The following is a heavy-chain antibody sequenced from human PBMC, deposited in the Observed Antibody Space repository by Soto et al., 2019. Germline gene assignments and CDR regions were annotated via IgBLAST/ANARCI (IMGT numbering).Heavy chain of an antibody. J-gene: IGHJ4*02. Sequence: PGGSLRLSCAASGFTVSSNYMSWVRQAPGKGLEWVSILYTGGSTYYAGSVKGRFTISRDNSKNMLYLQMNSLRAEDTAVYYCTQTGVLAAFDHWGQGTVVTVSS. CDR2: LYTGGST. V-gene: IGHV3-66*01. CDR3: TQTGVLAAFDH. D-gene: IGHD3-10*01. CDR1: GFTVSSNY.